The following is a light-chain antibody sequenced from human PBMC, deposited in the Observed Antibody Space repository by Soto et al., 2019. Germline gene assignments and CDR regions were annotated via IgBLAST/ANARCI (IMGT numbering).Light chain of an antibody. CDR3: QQRSNWPYT. CDR1: QRVRSY. V-gene: IGKV3-11*01. Sequence: EIVLTQSPATLSLSPGEIATLSCRASQRVRSYLGWYQQKPGQAPRLLIYDASNRATGISARFSGSGSGADLTLTISSLEPEDFAVYYCQQRSNWPYTFGQWTKLEIK. J-gene: IGKJ2*01. CDR2: DAS.